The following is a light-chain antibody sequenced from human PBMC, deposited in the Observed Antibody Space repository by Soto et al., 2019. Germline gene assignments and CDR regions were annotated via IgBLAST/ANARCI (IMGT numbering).Light chain of an antibody. V-gene: IGKV1-39*01. CDR2: AAS. J-gene: IGKJ4*01. CDR1: HSISNS. Sequence: DIQMTQSPSSLSASVGDRVTITCRASHSISNSLNWYQQKQGRAPKVLIYAASNLQSGVPSRFSGSGSGTDFTLTISXLQPEDFATYYCQQSYTTPSFGGGTKVDIK. CDR3: QQSYTTPS.